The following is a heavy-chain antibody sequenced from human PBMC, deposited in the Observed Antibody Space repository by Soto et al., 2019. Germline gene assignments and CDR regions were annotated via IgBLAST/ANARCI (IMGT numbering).Heavy chain of an antibody. CDR3: ARDGVGITTYFGYFDY. V-gene: IGHV3-21*05. J-gene: IGHJ4*02. CDR1: GFTFSIYS. Sequence: GGSLRLSCAASGFTFSIYSMNWVRQAPGKGLEWISYIGVTTTYIFYADSVKGRFTISRDNPKNMLYLQMNSLRADDTAIYYCARDGVGITTYFGYFDYWGLGTLVTVSS. CDR2: IGVTTTYI. D-gene: IGHD1-26*01.